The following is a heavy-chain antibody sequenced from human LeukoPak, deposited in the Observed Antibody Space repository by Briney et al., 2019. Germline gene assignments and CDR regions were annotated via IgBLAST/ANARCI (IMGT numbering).Heavy chain of an antibody. V-gene: IGHV3-53*01. CDR2: IYAGGST. Sequence: GGSLRLSCATSGXTFSSYSIIWVRQAPGKGREWVSVIYAGGSTYYADSVKGRFTISRDNSKNTLYLQMNSLRAEDTAVYYCARDWSHRCFDYWGQGTLVTVSS. D-gene: IGHD3-3*01. CDR1: GXTFSSYS. J-gene: IGHJ4*02. CDR3: ARDWSHRCFDY.